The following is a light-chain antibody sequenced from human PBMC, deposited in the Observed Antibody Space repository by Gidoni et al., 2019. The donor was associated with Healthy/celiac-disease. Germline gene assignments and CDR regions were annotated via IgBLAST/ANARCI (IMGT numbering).Light chain of an antibody. J-gene: IGKJ5*01. CDR2: DAS. CDR1: QSVSSY. CDR3: QQRSNWSIT. V-gene: IGKV3-11*01. Sequence: EIVFTQSPATLSLSPGERATLSCSASQSVSSYLAWYQQKPGQAPRLLIYDASNRATGIPARFSGSGSGTDFTLTISSLEPEDFAVYYCQQRSNWSITFGQXTRLEIK.